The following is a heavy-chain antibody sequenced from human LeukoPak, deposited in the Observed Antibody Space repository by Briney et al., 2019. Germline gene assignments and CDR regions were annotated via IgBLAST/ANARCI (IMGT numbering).Heavy chain of an antibody. V-gene: IGHV1-69*13. CDR1: GGTFSSYA. CDR3: SSERETAYDILTGGDLDY. CDR2: IIPIFGTA. J-gene: IGHJ4*02. D-gene: IGHD3-9*01. Sequence: SVKVSCKASGGTFSSYAISWVRQAPGQGLEWMGGIIPIFGTANYAQKFQGRVTITADESTSTAYMELSSLRSEDTAVYYFSSERETAYDILTGGDLDYWGQGTLVTVSS.